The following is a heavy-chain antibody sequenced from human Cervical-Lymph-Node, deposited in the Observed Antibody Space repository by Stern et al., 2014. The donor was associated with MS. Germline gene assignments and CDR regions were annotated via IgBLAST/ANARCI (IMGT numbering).Heavy chain of an antibody. CDR3: ARDPINCSAGSCNSLRPTSYGLDV. CDR1: GFTFPSYA. CDR2: ISFDGSNK. V-gene: IGHV3-30-3*01. J-gene: IGHJ6*02. Sequence: QVQLVESGGGVVQPGRSLRLSCAASGFTFPSYAMQWVRQAPGKGLEWVAVISFDGSNKDHADSVKGRFTISRDNSKNTLYLQMNSLRADDTAVYYCARDPINCSAGSCNSLRPTSYGLDVWGQGTTVIVSS. D-gene: IGHD2-15*01.